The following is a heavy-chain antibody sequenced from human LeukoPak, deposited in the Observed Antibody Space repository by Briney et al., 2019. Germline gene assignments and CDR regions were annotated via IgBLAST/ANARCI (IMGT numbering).Heavy chain of an antibody. V-gene: IGHV4-59*12. D-gene: IGHD3-10*01. J-gene: IGHJ3*02. CDR2: IYYSGST. Sequence: SETLSLTCTVSGGSISSYHWSWIRQPPGKGLEWIGYIYYSGSTNYNPSLKSRVTMSVDTSKNQFSLRLSSVTAADTAVYYCARDPGYYGSGTRGAFDIWGQGTMVTVSS. CDR1: GGSISSYH. CDR3: ARDPGYYGSGTRGAFDI.